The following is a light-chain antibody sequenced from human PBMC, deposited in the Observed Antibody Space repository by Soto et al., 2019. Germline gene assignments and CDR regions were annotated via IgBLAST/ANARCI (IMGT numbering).Light chain of an antibody. CDR3: QQYHSYPVT. J-gene: IGKJ4*01. CDR2: AAS. V-gene: IGKV1-16*02. Sequence: DIQMTQSPSSLSASVGDTVTITCRASQGINNFLAWFQQKPGKAPKSLIHAASSLQSGVPSNFSGSGSGTDFTLTISRLQPEDFATYYCQQYHSYPVTFGGGTKVEIK. CDR1: QGINNF.